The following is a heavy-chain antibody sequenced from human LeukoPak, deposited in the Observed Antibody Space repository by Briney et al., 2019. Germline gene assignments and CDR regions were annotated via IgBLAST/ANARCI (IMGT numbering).Heavy chain of an antibody. CDR1: GFTFSSYS. V-gene: IGHV3-48*02. CDR3: AKDTLPGIAVAGIHY. J-gene: IGHJ4*02. D-gene: IGHD6-19*01. CDR2: ISSSSNTI. Sequence: PGGSLRLSCAASGFTFSSYSMNWVRQAPGKGLEWVSYISSSSNTIYYADSVKGRFTISRDNAKNSLYLQMSSLRDEDTAVYYCAKDTLPGIAVAGIHYWGQGTLVTVSS.